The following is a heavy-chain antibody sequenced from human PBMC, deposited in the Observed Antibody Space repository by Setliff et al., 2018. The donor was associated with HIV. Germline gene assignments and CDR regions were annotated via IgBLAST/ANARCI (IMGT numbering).Heavy chain of an antibody. J-gene: IGHJ4*02. CDR2: IKTEAEGYAT. D-gene: IGHD3-22*01. CDR1: GFTFSGSP. Sequence: GESLKISCGASGFTFSGSPMHWVRQASGKGLEWVGRIKTEAEGYATTYAASVKGRFTISRDDSKNTAYLQMNSLKTEDTAIYYCTRPQYIYDNSDSDNWGQGALVTVSS. V-gene: IGHV3-73*01. CDR3: TRPQYIYDNSDSDN.